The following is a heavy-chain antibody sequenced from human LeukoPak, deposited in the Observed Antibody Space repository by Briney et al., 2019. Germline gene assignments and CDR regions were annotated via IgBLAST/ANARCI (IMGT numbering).Heavy chain of an antibody. D-gene: IGHD5-12*01. CDR2: INWNGGST. V-gene: IGHV3-20*01. CDR3: VRDGGYSGWFDP. CDR1: GFTFDNHG. Sequence: GGSLRLSCAASGFTFDNHGMSWVRQAPGKGLEWVSGINWNGGSTGYAGSVKGRFAISRDNAENSLYLQMSSLRAEDTALYHCVRDGGYSGWFDPWGQGTLVTVSS. J-gene: IGHJ5*02.